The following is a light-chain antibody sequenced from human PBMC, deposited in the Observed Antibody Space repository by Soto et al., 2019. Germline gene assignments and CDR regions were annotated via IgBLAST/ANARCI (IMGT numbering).Light chain of an antibody. V-gene: IGKV3-20*01. CDR2: DVS. Sequence: EIVLTQSPGTLSSSPGERATLSCRASQSVRNNYLAWYQQKPGQPPRFLIYDVSTRAAGIPDRFSGSGSGTDFTLTISRLEPEEFAVYYCQTYGSTPLTFGGGTKVEIE. CDR1: QSVRNNY. CDR3: QTYGSTPLT. J-gene: IGKJ4*01.